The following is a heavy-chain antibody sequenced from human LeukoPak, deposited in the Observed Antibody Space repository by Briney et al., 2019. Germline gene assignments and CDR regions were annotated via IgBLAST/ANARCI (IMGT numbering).Heavy chain of an antibody. J-gene: IGHJ6*02. CDR3: AREPRSGANYDFWSSYFPPSWYYGMDV. D-gene: IGHD3-3*01. CDR1: GFTFSSYA. CDR2: ISSSSSTI. V-gene: IGHV3-48*01. Sequence: QTGGSLRLSCAASGFTFSSYAMSWVRQAPGKGLEWVSYISSSSSTIYYADSVKGRFTISRDNAKNSLYLQMNSLRAEDTAVYYCAREPRSGANYDFWSSYFPPSWYYGMDVWGQGTTVTVSS.